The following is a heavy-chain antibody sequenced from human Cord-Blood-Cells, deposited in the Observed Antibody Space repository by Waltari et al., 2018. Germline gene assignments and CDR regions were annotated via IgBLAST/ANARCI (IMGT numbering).Heavy chain of an antibody. V-gene: IGHV4-34*01. D-gene: IGHD3-3*01. CDR1: GGSFSGYY. Sequence: QVQLQQWGAGLLKPSETLSLTCAVYGGSFSGYYWSWIRQPPRRGLEWIGEINHSGSTNDNPSLKSRVTISVDTSKNQFSLKLSSVTAADTAVYYCARATIFGVVINAFDIWGQGTMVTVSS. J-gene: IGHJ3*02. CDR2: INHSGST. CDR3: ARATIFGVVINAFDI.